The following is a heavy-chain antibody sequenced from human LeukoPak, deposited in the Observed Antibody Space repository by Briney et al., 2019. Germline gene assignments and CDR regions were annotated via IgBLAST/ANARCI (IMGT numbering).Heavy chain of an antibody. V-gene: IGHV4-34*01. Sequence: SETLSLTCAVYGGSFSGYYWSWIRQPPGKGLEWIGEINHSGSTNYNPSLKSRVTISVDTSKNQFSLKLSSVTAADTAVYYCARGSGGYCSSTSCYRYYYYYYYMDVWGKGTTVTVSS. J-gene: IGHJ6*03. D-gene: IGHD2-2*01. CDR1: GGSFSGYY. CDR2: INHSGST. CDR3: ARGSGGYCSSTSCYRYYYYYYYMDV.